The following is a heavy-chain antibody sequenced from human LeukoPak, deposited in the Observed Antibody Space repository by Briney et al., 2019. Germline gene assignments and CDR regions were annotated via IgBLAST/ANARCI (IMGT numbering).Heavy chain of an antibody. D-gene: IGHD3-3*01. V-gene: IGHV4-39*01. J-gene: IGHJ5*02. CDR2: IYYSGST. Sequence: ETLSLTCTVSGGSISSSSYYWGWIRQPPGKGLEWIGSIYYSGSTYYNPSLKSRVTISVDTSKNQFSLKLSSVTAADTAVYYCARSGGITIFGNWFDPWGQGTLVTVSS. CDR3: ARSGGITIFGNWFDP. CDR1: GGSISSSSYY.